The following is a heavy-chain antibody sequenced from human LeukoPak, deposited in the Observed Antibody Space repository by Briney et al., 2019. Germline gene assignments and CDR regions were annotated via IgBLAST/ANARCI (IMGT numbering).Heavy chain of an antibody. J-gene: IGHJ1*01. CDR3: AKDPRKLVAATGAEYFQH. CDR1: GFTFSSYG. V-gene: IGHV3-30*18. Sequence: PGRSLRLSCAASGFTFSSYGMHWVRQAPGKGLEWVAVISYDGSNKYYADSVKGRFTISRDNSKNTLYLQMNSLRAEDTAVYYCAKDPRKLVAATGAEYFQHWGQGTLVTVSS. D-gene: IGHD2-15*01. CDR2: ISYDGSNK.